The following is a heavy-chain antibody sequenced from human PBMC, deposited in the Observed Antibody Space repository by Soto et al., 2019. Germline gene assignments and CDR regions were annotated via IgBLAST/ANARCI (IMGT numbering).Heavy chain of an antibody. J-gene: IGHJ6*02. D-gene: IGHD2-2*02. CDR2: ISGSGGST. V-gene: IGHV3-23*01. CDR3: AKGSLSQEILLVPDAIGYGMDV. CDR1: GFTFSSYA. Sequence: GGSLRLSCAASGFTFSSYAMSWVRQAPGKGLEWVSAISGSGGSTYYADSVKGRFTISRDNSKNTLYLQMNSLRAEDTAVYYCAKGSLSQEILLVPDAIGYGMDVCGQGTTVPVSS.